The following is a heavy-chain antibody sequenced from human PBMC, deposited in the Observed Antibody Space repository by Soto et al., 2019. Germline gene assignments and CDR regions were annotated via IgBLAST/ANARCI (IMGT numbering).Heavy chain of an antibody. V-gene: IGHV4-39*01. D-gene: IGHD3-3*01. Sequence: SETLSLTCTVSGGSISSSSYYWGWIRQPPGKGLEWIGSIYYSGSTYYNPSLKSRVTISVDTSKNQFSLKLSSVTAADTAVYYCARGNYDFWSGAYNWFDPWGQGTLVTVS. CDR3: ARGNYDFWSGAYNWFDP. J-gene: IGHJ5*02. CDR2: IYYSGST. CDR1: GGSISSSSYY.